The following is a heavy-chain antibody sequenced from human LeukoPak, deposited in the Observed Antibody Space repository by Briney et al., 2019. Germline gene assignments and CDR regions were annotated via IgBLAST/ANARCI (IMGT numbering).Heavy chain of an antibody. Sequence: GGSLRLSCAASGFTFDNYDMNWVRQAPGKGLEWVSSTRSSSSYIYYADSVKGRFTLSRDNAKNSLYQQMNSLRAEDTAIYYCARVRIAAAGPYYYYYMDVWGKGTTVTISS. J-gene: IGHJ6*03. D-gene: IGHD6-13*01. CDR3: ARVRIAAAGPYYYYYMDV. CDR2: TRSSSSYI. CDR1: GFTFDNYD. V-gene: IGHV3-21*01.